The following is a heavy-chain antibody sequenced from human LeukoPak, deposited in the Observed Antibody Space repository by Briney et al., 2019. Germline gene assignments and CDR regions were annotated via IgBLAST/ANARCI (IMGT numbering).Heavy chain of an antibody. Sequence: GGSLRLSCAASGFTFSSYAMSWVRQAPGKGLEWVSAISGSGGSTYYADPVKGRFTISRDNSRDTLYLQMNSLRAEDTAVYYCAKGYYDYVWGSYYFDYWGQGTLVTVSS. CDR2: ISGSGGST. CDR3: AKGYYDYVWGSYYFDY. V-gene: IGHV3-23*01. CDR1: GFTFSSYA. J-gene: IGHJ4*02. D-gene: IGHD3-16*01.